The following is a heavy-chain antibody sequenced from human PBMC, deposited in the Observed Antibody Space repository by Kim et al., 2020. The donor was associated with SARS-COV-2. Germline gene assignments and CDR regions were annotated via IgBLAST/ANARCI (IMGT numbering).Heavy chain of an antibody. Sequence: STYYADSVKGRFTISRDNSKNTLYLQMNSLRAEDTAVYYCAKDLRFYVGGGQGTLVTVSS. D-gene: IGHD3-3*01. CDR2: ST. CDR3: AKDLRFYVG. J-gene: IGHJ4*02. V-gene: IGHV3-23*01.